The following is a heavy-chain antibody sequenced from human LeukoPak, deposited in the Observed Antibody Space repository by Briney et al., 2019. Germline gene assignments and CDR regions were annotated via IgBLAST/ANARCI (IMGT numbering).Heavy chain of an antibody. J-gene: IGHJ4*02. Sequence: SGTLSLTCAVSGGSISSSSWWSWVRQPPGKGLEWIGEIYHSGSTNYNPSLRSRVTISVDTSKNQFSLKLSSVTAADTAVYYCARSQNYGSGMYYWGQGTLVTVSS. CDR1: GGSISSSSW. V-gene: IGHV4-4*02. CDR3: ARSQNYGSGMYY. D-gene: IGHD3-10*01. CDR2: IYHSGST.